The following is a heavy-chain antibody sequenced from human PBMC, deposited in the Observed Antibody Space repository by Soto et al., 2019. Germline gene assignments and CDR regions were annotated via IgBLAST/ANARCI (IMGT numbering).Heavy chain of an antibody. CDR1: GFTFSSYG. CDR3: ARDKGAFDI. Sequence: GGSLRLSCVASGFTFSSYGMHWVRQAPGKGLEWVAVIWYDGSNKYYADSVKGRFTISRDNSKNTLYLQMNSLRAEDTAVYYCARDKGAFDIWGQGTMVTVSS. V-gene: IGHV3-33*01. CDR2: IWYDGSNK. J-gene: IGHJ3*02.